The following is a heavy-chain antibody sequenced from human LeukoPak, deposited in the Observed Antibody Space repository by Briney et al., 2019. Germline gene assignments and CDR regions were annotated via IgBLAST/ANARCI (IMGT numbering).Heavy chain of an antibody. CDR2: INTNTGNP. CDR3: ARDSGEAVAGYNWFDP. V-gene: IGHV7-4-1*02. J-gene: IGHJ5*02. CDR1: GGTFTSYG. Sequence: GASVKVSCKASGGTFTSYGISWVRQAPGQGLEWMGWINTNTGNPTYAQGFTGRFVFSLDTSVSTAYLQISSLKAEDTAVYYCARDSGEAVAGYNWFDPWGQGTLVTVSS. D-gene: IGHD6-19*01.